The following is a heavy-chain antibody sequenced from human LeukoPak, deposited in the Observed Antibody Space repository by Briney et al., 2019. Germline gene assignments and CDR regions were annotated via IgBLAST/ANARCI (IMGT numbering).Heavy chain of an antibody. CDR1: GGSMRTYS. D-gene: IGHD6-13*01. V-gene: IGHV4-30-2*01. Sequence: SETLSLTCTVSGGSMRTYSWSWIRQPPGKGLEWIGYIYHSGSTYYNPSLKSRVTISVDRSKNQFSLKLSSVTAADTAVYYCARLVAATGNFDYWGQGTLVTVSS. CDR2: IYHSGST. J-gene: IGHJ4*02. CDR3: ARLVAATGNFDY.